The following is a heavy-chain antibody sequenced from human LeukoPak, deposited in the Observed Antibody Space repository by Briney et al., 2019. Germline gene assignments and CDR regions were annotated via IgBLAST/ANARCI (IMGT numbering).Heavy chain of an antibody. V-gene: IGHV1-69*06. CDR3: AKERYYYDSSGFDY. D-gene: IGHD3-22*01. CDR2: IIPIFGTA. CDR1: GGTFSSYA. J-gene: IGHJ4*02. Sequence: SVKVSCKASGGTFSSYAISWVRQAPGQGLEWMGGIIPIFGTANYAQKFQGRVTITADKSTSTAYMELSSLRSEDTAVYYCAKERYYYDSSGFDYWGQGTLVTVSS.